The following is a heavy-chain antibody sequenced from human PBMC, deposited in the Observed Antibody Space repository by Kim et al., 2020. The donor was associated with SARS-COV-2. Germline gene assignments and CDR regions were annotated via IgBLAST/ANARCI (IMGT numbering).Heavy chain of an antibody. CDR3: AKSVVPVYFYGMDV. CDR2: ISYDGTNK. V-gene: IGHV3-30*18. D-gene: IGHD2-2*01. J-gene: IGHJ6*02. Sequence: GGSLRLSCEASGFSFSSYAMHWVRQAPGKGLECVAVISYDGTNKYYADSVKGRFTISRDNSKNTVYLQMNSLRAEDTSLYYCAKSVVPVYFYGMDVWGQGTTVIVSS. CDR1: GFSFSSYA.